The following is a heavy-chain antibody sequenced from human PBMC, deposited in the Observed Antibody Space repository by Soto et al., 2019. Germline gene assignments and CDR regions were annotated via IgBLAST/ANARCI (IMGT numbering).Heavy chain of an antibody. Sequence: HPGGSLRLSCAASGFTFSSYAMSWVRQAPGKGLEWVSAISGSGGSTYYADSVKGRFTISRDNSKNTLYLQMNSLRAEDTAVYYCAKRGLYPEKMYSGYAYYFDYRGQGTLVTVSS. J-gene: IGHJ4*02. D-gene: IGHD5-12*01. CDR3: AKRGLYPEKMYSGYAYYFDY. CDR2: ISGSGGST. V-gene: IGHV3-23*01. CDR1: GFTFSSYA.